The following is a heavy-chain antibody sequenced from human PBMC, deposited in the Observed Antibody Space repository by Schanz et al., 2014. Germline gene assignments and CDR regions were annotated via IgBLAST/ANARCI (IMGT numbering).Heavy chain of an antibody. CDR3: ARGRFGEVCYFDC. J-gene: IGHJ4*02. V-gene: IGHV3-48*04. D-gene: IGHD3-10*01. CDR2: ISSSSSTR. Sequence: EVQLVQSGGGLVQPGGSLRLSCAASGFMFSSYSMNWVRQAPGKGLEWVSYISSSSSTRYYADSVKGRFTISRDNAKNTLFLHMNSLRADDTAVYYCARGRFGEVCYFDCWGQGTLVTVSS. CDR1: GFMFSSYS.